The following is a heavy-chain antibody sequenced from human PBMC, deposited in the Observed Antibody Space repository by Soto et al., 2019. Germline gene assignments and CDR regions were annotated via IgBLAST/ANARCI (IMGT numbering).Heavy chain of an antibody. D-gene: IGHD6-13*01. V-gene: IGHV1-18*01. J-gene: IGHJ6*02. Sequence: ASVKVSCKASGYTFTSYGISWVRQAPGQGLEWMGWISAYNGNTNYAQKHQGRVTMTTDTSTSTAYMELRSLRSDDTAVYYCARAVAAAYYYYGMDVWGQGTTVTVSS. CDR1: GYTFTSYG. CDR3: ARAVAAAYYYYGMDV. CDR2: ISAYNGNT.